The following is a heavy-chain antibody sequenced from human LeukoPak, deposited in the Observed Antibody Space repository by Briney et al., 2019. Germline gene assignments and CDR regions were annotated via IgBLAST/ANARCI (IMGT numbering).Heavy chain of an antibody. CDR3: ASHGVVTANFDS. J-gene: IGHJ4*02. CDR1: GGSITSYY. CDR2: ISYSGSS. V-gene: IGHV4-59*01. Sequence: TSETLSLTCTVSGGSITSYYWNSVRQPPGKGLEWIGYISYSGSSNYNPSLKTRVTISIDTSKNQFSLKLNSVTAADTAVYYCASHGVVTANFDSWGQGTLVTVSS. D-gene: IGHD2-21*02.